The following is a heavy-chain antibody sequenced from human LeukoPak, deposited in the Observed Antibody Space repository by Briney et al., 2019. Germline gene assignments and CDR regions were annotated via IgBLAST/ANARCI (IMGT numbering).Heavy chain of an antibody. CDR2: IGSAGDT. V-gene: IGHV3-13*01. CDR3: ARAGYASGSYSLDDAYDI. J-gene: IGHJ3*02. D-gene: IGHD3-10*01. Sequence: PGGSLRLSCAASGFTFDTYDMHWVRQPTGKRLEWVSAIGSAGDTYYPASVKGRFTISRENAENSLSLQMNSLRVEDTAMYYCARAGYASGSYSLDDAYDIWGQGTKVTVS. CDR1: GFTFDTYD.